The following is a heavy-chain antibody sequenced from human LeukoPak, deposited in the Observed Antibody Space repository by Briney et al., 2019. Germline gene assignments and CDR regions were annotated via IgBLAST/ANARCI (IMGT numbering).Heavy chain of an antibody. Sequence: PSETLSLTCAAYGGSFSGYYWSWIRQPPGKGLEWIGEINHSGSTNYNPSLKSRVTISVDTSKNQFSLKLSSVTAADTAVYYCASTIFGVEAPKNYYYYYMDVWGKGTTVTVSS. J-gene: IGHJ6*03. D-gene: IGHD3-3*01. CDR2: INHSGST. CDR3: ASTIFGVEAPKNYYYYYMDV. V-gene: IGHV4-34*01. CDR1: GGSFSGYY.